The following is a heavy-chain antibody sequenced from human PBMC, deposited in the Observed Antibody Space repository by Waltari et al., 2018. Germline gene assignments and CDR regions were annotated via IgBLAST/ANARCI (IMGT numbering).Heavy chain of an antibody. CDR1: GYPFPRSD. J-gene: IGHJ4*02. V-gene: IGHV1-8*01. D-gene: IGHD3-3*02. CDR2: MNPNSGNT. CDR3: AREGLRTFAGTDTQGFDF. Sequence: QVQLVQSGAEVKKPGASVRVSCQASGYPFPRSDINWVRQPAGQGLEWMAWMNPNSGNTGYAQKFQGRITMTRNTSISTAYMELSSLTSDDTAIYYCAREGLRTFAGTDTQGFDFWGQGTLVAVSS.